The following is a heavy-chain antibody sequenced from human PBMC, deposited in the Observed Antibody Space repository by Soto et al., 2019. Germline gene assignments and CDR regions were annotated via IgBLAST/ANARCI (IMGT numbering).Heavy chain of an antibody. J-gene: IGHJ6*02. D-gene: IGHD5-18*01. CDR3: TSGGYDYDPYYFYGLDV. CDR2: MRSKANSYAT. Sequence: EVQLVESGGGLVQPGGSLKLSCAASGFTFSGSGMHWVRQASGKGLEWVGRMRSKANSYATVYAASVKGRFTISRDDSQNTAYLQRNSLKTEDTAVYYCTSGGYDYDPYYFYGLDVWGQGTTVTVSS. V-gene: IGHV3-73*01. CDR1: GFTFSGSG.